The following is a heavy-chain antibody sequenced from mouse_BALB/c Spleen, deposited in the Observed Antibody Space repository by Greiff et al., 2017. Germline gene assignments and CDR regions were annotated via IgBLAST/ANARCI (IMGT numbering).Heavy chain of an antibody. CDR3: ARDGYDEGYYAMDY. CDR2: ISSGGSYT. J-gene: IGHJ4*01. D-gene: IGHD2-2*01. CDR1: GFTFSSYG. Sequence: EVKLMESGGDLVKPGGSLKLSCAASGFTFSSYGMSWVRQTPDKRLEWVATISSGGSYTYYPDSVKGRFTISRDNAKNTLYLQMSSLKSEDTAMYYCARDGYDEGYYAMDYWGQGTSVTVSS. V-gene: IGHV5-6*01.